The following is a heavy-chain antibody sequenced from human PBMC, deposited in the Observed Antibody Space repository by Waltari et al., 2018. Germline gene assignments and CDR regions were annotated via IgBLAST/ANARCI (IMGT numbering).Heavy chain of an antibody. CDR3: AGEGVPYCGGDCYQFGY. CDR1: GGSISSHY. V-gene: IGHV4-4*07. CDR2: IYTSGNT. J-gene: IGHJ4*02. Sequence: QVQLQESGPRLVKASETLSITCTVSGGSISSHYWSWIRQPAGKGLEWIGRIYTSGNTNYNPSLKSRVSMSVDTSKNQFSLKLSSVTAADTAMYYCAGEGVPYCGGDCYQFGYWGQGTLVTVSS. D-gene: IGHD2-21*01.